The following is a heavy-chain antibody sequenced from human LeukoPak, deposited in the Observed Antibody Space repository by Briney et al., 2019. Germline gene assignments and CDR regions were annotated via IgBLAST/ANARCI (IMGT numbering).Heavy chain of an antibody. CDR3: ARDHLANLASRLFDP. Sequence: SETLSLTCTVSGYSISSGYYWGWIRQPPGKGLEWIGSIYHSGTTYSNPSLKSRVTISVDTSENQFSLKLNSVTAADTAVYYCARDHLANLASRLFDPWGQGSLVTVSS. V-gene: IGHV4-38-2*02. CDR2: IYHSGTT. D-gene: IGHD3-3*01. J-gene: IGHJ5*02. CDR1: GYSISSGYY.